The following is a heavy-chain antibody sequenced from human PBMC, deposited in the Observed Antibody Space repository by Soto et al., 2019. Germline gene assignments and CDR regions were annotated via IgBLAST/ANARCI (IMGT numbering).Heavy chain of an antibody. Sequence: GGSLRLSCAASGFTFSSYSMNWVLQAPWKGLEWVSSISSSSSYIYYADSVKGRFTISRDNAKNSLYLQMNSLRAEDTAVYYCARDRGVTTTGAGYYGMDVWGQGTTVTVSS. D-gene: IGHD4-17*01. V-gene: IGHV3-21*01. CDR2: ISSSSSYI. J-gene: IGHJ6*02. CDR1: GFTFSSYS. CDR3: ARDRGVTTTGAGYYGMDV.